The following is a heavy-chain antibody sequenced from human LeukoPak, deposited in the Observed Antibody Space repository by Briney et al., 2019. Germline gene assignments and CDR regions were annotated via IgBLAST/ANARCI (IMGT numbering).Heavy chain of an antibody. CDR3: ARAAEDIVVVVAATLGYFDY. V-gene: IGHV4-34*01. D-gene: IGHD2-15*01. J-gene: IGHJ4*02. Sequence: SETLSLTCAVYGGSFSGYYWSWIRQPPGKGLEWIGEINHSGSTNYNPSLKSRVTISVDTSKDQFSLKLSSVTAADTAVYYCARAAEDIVVVVAATLGYFDYWGQGTLVTVSS. CDR2: INHSGST. CDR1: GGSFSGYY.